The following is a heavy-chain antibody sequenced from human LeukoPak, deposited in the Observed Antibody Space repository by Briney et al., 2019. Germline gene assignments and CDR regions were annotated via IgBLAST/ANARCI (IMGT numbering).Heavy chain of an antibody. CDR1: GFTFDDYA. D-gene: IGHD4-11*01. V-gene: IGHV3-20*04. Sequence: GGSLRLSCAASGFTFDDYAMTWVRQPPGKGLEWVSTVNWNGGSTSYADSVKGRFTIPRNNAKNSLYLQMSSLKADDRAFYYCARGGTVTTFDYWGQGTLVTASS. J-gene: IGHJ4*02. CDR3: ARGGTVTTFDY. CDR2: VNWNGGST.